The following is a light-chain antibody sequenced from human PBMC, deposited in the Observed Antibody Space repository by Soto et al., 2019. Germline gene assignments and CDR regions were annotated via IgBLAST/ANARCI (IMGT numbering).Light chain of an antibody. Sequence: EVVLTQSPATLSVSPGERATLSCRASQTVGTNLAWYQQRPGQAPRLLIYGASTRATGIPARFSGSGSGSEFTLTISSMQSADFAVYYCQQYNKWPLFTFGPGTRVDNK. CDR2: GAS. CDR1: QTVGTN. CDR3: QQYNKWPLFT. V-gene: IGKV3-15*01. J-gene: IGKJ3*01.